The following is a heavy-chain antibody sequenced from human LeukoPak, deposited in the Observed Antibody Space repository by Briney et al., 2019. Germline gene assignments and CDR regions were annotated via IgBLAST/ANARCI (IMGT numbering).Heavy chain of an antibody. V-gene: IGHV1-69*05. J-gene: IGHJ4*02. CDR2: IIPIFGTA. CDR1: GGTFSSYA. CDR3: AIDPYDYGDYESEPLDY. D-gene: IGHD4-17*01. Sequence: SVKVSCKASGGTFSSYAISWVRQAPGQGLEWMGRIIPIFGTANYAQKFQGRVTITTDESTGTAYMELSSLRSEDTAVYYCAIDPYDYGDYESEPLDYWGQGTLVTVSS.